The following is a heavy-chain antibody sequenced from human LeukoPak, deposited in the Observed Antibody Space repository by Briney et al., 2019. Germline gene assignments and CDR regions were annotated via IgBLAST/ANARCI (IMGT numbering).Heavy chain of an antibody. CDR1: GGSFSDYF. CDR3: AIDVVVVPAAIHYGMDV. D-gene: IGHD2-2*01. V-gene: IGHV4-34*01. CDR2: INHSGRT. J-gene: IGHJ6*02. Sequence: PSETLSLTCAVYGGSFSDYFWGWIRQPPGKGLEWIGEINHSGRTYYNPSLKSRVTISVDTSKNQFSLNLSSVTAADTAVYYCAIDVVVVPAAIHYGMDVWGQGTTVTVSS.